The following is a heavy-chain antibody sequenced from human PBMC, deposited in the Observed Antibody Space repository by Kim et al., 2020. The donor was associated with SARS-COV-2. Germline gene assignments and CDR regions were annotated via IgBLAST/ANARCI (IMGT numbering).Heavy chain of an antibody. CDR3: ARATSSRTMDV. J-gene: IGHJ6*02. D-gene: IGHD6-6*01. Sequence: NDYAVSIKSRITINPDTSNNQFSLQLNSVTPEDTPVYYCARATSSRTMDVWGQGTTVTVSS. V-gene: IGHV6-1*01. CDR2: N.